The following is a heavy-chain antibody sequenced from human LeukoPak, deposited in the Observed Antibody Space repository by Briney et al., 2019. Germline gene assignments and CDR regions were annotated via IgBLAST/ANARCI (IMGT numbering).Heavy chain of an antibody. CDR3: ALYSSTWY. Sequence: GASVKVSCKASGYTFTTYYIHWVRQAPGQGLEWMGIINPTGGSTTYAQKFQGRVTMTRDMSTSTVFMEVNSLRSEDTAVYYCALYSSTWYWGQGTLVTVSS. J-gene: IGHJ4*02. D-gene: IGHD6-13*01. CDR2: INPTGGST. CDR1: GYTFTTYY. V-gene: IGHV1-46*01.